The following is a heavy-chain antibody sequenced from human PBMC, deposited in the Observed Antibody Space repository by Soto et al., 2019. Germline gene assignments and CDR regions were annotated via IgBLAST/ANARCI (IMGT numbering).Heavy chain of an antibody. D-gene: IGHD3-16*02. Sequence: PGGSLRLSCAASGFTFSSYAMSWVRQAPEKGLEWVSAISGSGGSTYYADSVKGRFTISRDNSKNTLYLQMNSLRAEDTAVYYCANLHDYVWGSYRYDYGMDVWGQGTTVTVSS. J-gene: IGHJ6*02. CDR2: ISGSGGST. CDR3: ANLHDYVWGSYRYDYGMDV. V-gene: IGHV3-23*01. CDR1: GFTFSSYA.